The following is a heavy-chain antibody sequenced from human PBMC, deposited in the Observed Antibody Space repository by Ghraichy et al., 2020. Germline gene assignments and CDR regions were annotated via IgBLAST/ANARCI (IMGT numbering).Heavy chain of an antibody. V-gene: IGHV4-34*01. J-gene: IGHJ4*02. Sequence: ESLNISCAVYGGSFSGYYWSWIRQPPGKGLEWIGEINHSGSTNYNPSLKSRVTISVDTSKNQFSLKLSSVTAADTAVYYCARVSGPEKSYYFDYWGQGTLVTVSS. CDR1: GGSFSGYY. CDR3: ARVSGPEKSYYFDY. CDR2: INHSGST.